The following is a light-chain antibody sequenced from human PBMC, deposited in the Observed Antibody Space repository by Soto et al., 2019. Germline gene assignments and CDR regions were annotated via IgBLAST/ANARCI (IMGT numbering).Light chain of an antibody. CDR2: LVS. CDR3: SSYRISNALV. J-gene: IGLJ1*01. Sequence: QSVLTQPASVSGSPGQSITISCTGTSSDVGGGYNYVSWYQLHPCKAPKLMIYLVSNRPSGVSNRFSGSKSGNTASLTISGLQAEDEADYYCSSYRISNALVFGTGTKLTVL. CDR1: SSDVGGGYNY. V-gene: IGLV2-14*01.